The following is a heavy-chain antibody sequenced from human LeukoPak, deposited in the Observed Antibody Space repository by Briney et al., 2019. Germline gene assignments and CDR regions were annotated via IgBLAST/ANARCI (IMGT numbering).Heavy chain of an antibody. J-gene: IGHJ3*02. V-gene: IGHV5-51*01. CDR2: IYPDDSDT. CDR3: ASFGGYYLDAFDI. D-gene: IGHD3-22*01. CDR1: GYSFTSYW. Sequence: GESLKISCKGSGYSFTSYWIGWVRQMPGKGLEWMGIIYPDDSDTRYSPSFQGQVTISPDKSISTAYLQWSSLEASDTAMYYCASFGGYYLDAFDIWGQGTMVTVSS.